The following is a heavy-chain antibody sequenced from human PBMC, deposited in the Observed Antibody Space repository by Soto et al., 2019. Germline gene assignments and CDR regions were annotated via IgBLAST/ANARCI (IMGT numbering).Heavy chain of an antibody. CDR3: ARVTGSGLGMDV. V-gene: IGHV3-21*01. CDR1: GFTFISYS. CDR2: ISSSSSYI. D-gene: IGHD6-19*01. Sequence: WGSLRLSCAASGFTFISYSISFFRQSPWKWLEWVSSISSSSSYIYYADSVKGRFTISRDNAKNSLYLQMNSLRAEDTAVYYCARVTGSGLGMDVWGQGTTVTVSS. J-gene: IGHJ6*02.